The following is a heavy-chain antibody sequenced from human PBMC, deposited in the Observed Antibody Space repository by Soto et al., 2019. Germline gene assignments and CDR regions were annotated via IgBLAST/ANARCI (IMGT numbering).Heavy chain of an antibody. CDR2: IYSGGST. J-gene: IGHJ4*02. CDR1: GFTVSSNY. V-gene: IGHV3-66*01. CDR3: ARAPVRGIAARLFDY. Sequence: GGSLRLSCAASGFTVSSNYMSWVRQAPGKGLEWVSVIYSGGSTYYADSVKGRFTISRDNSKNTLYLQMNSLRAEDTAVYYCARAPVRGIAARLFDYWGQGTLVTVSS. D-gene: IGHD6-6*01.